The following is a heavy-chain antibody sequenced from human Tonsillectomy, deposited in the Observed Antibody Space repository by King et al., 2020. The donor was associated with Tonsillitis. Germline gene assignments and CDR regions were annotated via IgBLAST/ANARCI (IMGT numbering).Heavy chain of an antibody. D-gene: IGHD2-8*01. Sequence: VQLVESGGGLVQPGGFLRLSCAASGFTFTNYDMHWVRQATGKGLEWVSTVGAAGDPYYPASVKGRFTISRENAKNSLYLQMNSLRAGDTAVYYCARGTNGMLDYWGQGTLVTVSS. J-gene: IGHJ4*02. CDR2: VGAAGDP. CDR3: ARGTNGMLDY. V-gene: IGHV3-13*05. CDR1: GFTFTNYD.